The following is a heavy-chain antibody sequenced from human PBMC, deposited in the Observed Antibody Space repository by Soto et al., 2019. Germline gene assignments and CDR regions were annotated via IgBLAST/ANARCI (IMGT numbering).Heavy chain of an antibody. CDR3: ARGGTHSLKNIAVAGTGADY. V-gene: IGHV4-34*01. J-gene: IGHJ4*02. Sequence: SETLSLTCAVYGGSFSGYYWSWIRQPPGKGLEWIGEINHSGSTNYNPSLKSRVTISVDTSKNQFSLKLSSVTAADTAVYYCARGGTHSLKNIAVAGTGADYWGQGTLVTVSS. CDR1: GGSFSGYY. D-gene: IGHD6-19*01. CDR2: INHSGST.